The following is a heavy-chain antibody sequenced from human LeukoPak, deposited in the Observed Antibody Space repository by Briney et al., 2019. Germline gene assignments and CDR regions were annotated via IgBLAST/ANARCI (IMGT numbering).Heavy chain of an antibody. CDR1: GGTFSSYA. D-gene: IGHD3-3*01. CDR2: IIPIVGTA. J-gene: IGHJ3*02. V-gene: IGHV1-69*05. CDR3: ARAYPVLEWPHHDAFDI. Sequence: ASVKVSCKASGGTFSSYAISWVRQAPGQGLEWMGGIIPIVGTANYAQKFQGRVTITTDESTSTAYMELSSLRSEDTAVYYCARAYPVLEWPHHDAFDIWGQGTMVTVSS.